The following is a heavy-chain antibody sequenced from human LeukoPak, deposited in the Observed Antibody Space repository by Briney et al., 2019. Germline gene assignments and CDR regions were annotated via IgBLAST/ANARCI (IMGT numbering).Heavy chain of an antibody. V-gene: IGHV1-18*01. J-gene: IGHJ4*02. Sequence: ASVKVSCKASGYTFTSYGISWVRQAPGQGLEWMGWISAYNGDTKYGQNFQGRVTMTTDTSTTTAYMDLRSLSSDDTAVYYCGRVDMATTKDYWGQGTLVTASS. CDR1: GYTFTSYG. CDR3: GRVDMATTKDY. CDR2: ISAYNGDT. D-gene: IGHD5-24*01.